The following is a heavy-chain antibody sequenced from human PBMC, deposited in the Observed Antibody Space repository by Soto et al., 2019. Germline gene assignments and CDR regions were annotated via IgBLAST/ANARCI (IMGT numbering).Heavy chain of an antibody. CDR1: GFTFSGHT. V-gene: IGHV3-21*01. J-gene: IGHJ4*02. Sequence: EVQLVESGGGLVKPGGSLRLSCAASGFTFSGHTINWVRQAPGKGLEWVSSVSRSSSYIYYADSVKGQFTVSRDDAEKSLYLQMNSLRAEDTAIYYCARCMGFDGSGYAFFDSWGQGTQVTVSS. D-gene: IGHD3-10*01. CDR3: ARCMGFDGSGYAFFDS. CDR2: VSRSSSYI.